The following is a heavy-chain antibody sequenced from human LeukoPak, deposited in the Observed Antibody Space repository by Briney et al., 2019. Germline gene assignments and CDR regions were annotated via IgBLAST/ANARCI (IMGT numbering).Heavy chain of an antibody. V-gene: IGHV4-4*07. CDR2: IYTSGST. J-gene: IGHJ4*02. CDR1: GGSINSFY. Sequence: PSETLSLTCTVSGGSINSFYWSWIRQPAGKGLEWIGRIYTSGSTNYSPSLKSRVTMSVDTSKNQFSLNLSSVTAADTAVYYCARDGPPRQFDYGGREPLVTVPS. CDR3: ARDGPPRQFDY.